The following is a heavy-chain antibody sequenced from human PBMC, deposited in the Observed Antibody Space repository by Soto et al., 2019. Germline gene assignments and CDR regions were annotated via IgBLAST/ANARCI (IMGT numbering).Heavy chain of an antibody. CDR1: GFNFSNHW. V-gene: IGHV3-74*01. J-gene: IGHJ5*02. CDR3: ARESGDWPLNWFDP. Sequence: GGSLRLSCAASGFNFSNHWMHWVRQRPAEGLVWVSRITSDGKSKAYAESVKGRFAISRDNAKNTLYLQMNGLTAEGTAVYYCARESGDWPLNWFDPWGQGTLVTVSS. D-gene: IGHD2-21*02. CDR2: ITSDGKSK.